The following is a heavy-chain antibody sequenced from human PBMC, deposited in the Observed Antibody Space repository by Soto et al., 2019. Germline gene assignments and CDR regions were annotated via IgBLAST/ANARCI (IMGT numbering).Heavy chain of an antibody. CDR1: GFTLRDHY. J-gene: IGHJ1*01. Sequence: EVQLVESGGGLVQPGGSLRLSCAASGFTLRDHYMDWVRQAPGKGLEWVGRSRNKANSYTTDYAASVKGRLTISRDDSKNSLYLQMNSLKTEDTAVYYCAPLTGVWGQGTLVTVSS. D-gene: IGHD2-8*01. CDR3: APLTGV. CDR2: SRNKANSYTT. V-gene: IGHV3-72*01.